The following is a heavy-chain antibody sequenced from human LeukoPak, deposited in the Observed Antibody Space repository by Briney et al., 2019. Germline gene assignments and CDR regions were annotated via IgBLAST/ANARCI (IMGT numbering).Heavy chain of an antibody. Sequence: QPGGSLRLSCAASGFTFSSYAMSWVRQAPGKGLEWVSAISGSGGSTYYADSVKGRFTISRDNSKNTLYLQMNSLRAEDTAVYYCAKDYTAIFGVVISFFDYWGQGTLVTVSS. J-gene: IGHJ4*02. CDR3: AKDYTAIFGVVISFFDY. CDR1: GFTFSSYA. V-gene: IGHV3-23*01. CDR2: ISGSGGST. D-gene: IGHD3-3*01.